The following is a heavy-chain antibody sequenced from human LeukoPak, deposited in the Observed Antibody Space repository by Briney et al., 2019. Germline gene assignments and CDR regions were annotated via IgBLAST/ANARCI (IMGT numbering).Heavy chain of an antibody. D-gene: IGHD4-17*01. J-gene: IGHJ5*02. CDR2: IWYDGSNK. CDR1: GFTFSSYG. Sequence: PGRSLRLSCAASGFTFSSYGMHWVRQAPGKGLEWVAVIWYDGSNKYYADSVKGRFTISGDNSKNTLYLQMNSLRAEDTAVYYCAKDTTVTTSWFDPWGQGTLVTVSS. CDR3: AKDTTVTTSWFDP. V-gene: IGHV3-33*06.